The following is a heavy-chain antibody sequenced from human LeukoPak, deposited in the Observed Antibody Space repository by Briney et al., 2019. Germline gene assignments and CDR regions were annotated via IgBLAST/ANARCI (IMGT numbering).Heavy chain of an antibody. D-gene: IGHD6-13*01. Sequence: SETLSLTCSVSGGSISNYYWSWLRQPPGKGLEWIGYIYYSGSTNYNPSLKSRVTISVDTSRNQFSLKLSSVTAADTAVYYCATDLFSSSWYGAVDIWGQGTMVTVSS. J-gene: IGHJ3*02. CDR2: IYYSGST. CDR3: ATDLFSSSWYGAVDI. V-gene: IGHV4-59*01. CDR1: GGSISNYY.